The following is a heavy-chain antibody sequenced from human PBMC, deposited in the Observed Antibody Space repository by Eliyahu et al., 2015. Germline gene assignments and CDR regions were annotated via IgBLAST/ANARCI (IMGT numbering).Heavy chain of an antibody. CDR1: GGTFSSYA. D-gene: IGHD3-3*01. CDR2: IIPILGIA. CDR3: AVTGFNYDFWSGTPGYFDY. Sequence: QVQLVQSGAEVKKPGSSVKVSCKASGGTFSSYAISWVRQAPGQGLEWMGRIIPILGIANYAQKFQGRVTITADKSTSTAYMELSSLRSEDTAVYYCAVTGFNYDFWSGTPGYFDYWGQGTLVTVSS. V-gene: IGHV1-69*04. J-gene: IGHJ4*02.